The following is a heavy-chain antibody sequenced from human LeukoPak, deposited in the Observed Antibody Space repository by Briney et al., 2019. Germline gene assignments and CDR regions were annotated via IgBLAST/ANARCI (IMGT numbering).Heavy chain of an antibody. D-gene: IGHD3-22*01. V-gene: IGHV1-2*02. CDR3: ARRGYDSSGFYHLDY. CDR2: INPDSGGT. Sequence: ASVKVSCKVSGYTLTELSMHWVRQAPGQGLEWMGWINPDSGGTKYAQKFQGRVTMTRDTSISTAYMELNRLTSDDTAVYYCARRGYDSSGFYHLDYWGQGTLVTVSS. CDR1: GYTLTELS. J-gene: IGHJ4*02.